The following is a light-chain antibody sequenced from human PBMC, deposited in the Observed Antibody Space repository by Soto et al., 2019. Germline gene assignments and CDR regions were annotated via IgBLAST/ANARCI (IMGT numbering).Light chain of an antibody. V-gene: IGLV2-11*01. CDR3: CSYAGSYTML. CDR1: SSDVGIYNY. Sequence: QSALTQPRSVSGSPGQSVTISCTGTSSDVGIYNYVSWYQQSPGKAPKLIIYDVTKRPSGVPDRFSGSKSGNTASLTISGLQAEDEADYCCCSYAGSYTMLFGGGTQLTVL. CDR2: DVT. J-gene: IGLJ2*01.